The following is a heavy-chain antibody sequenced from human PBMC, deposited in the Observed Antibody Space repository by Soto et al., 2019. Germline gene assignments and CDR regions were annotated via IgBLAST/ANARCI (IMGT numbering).Heavy chain of an antibody. CDR1: GLTFSSYD. V-gene: IGHV3-23*01. D-gene: IGHD1-26*01. J-gene: IGHJ4*02. CDR2: ISGSGGST. CDR3: AAERRWERR. Sequence: GGSLRLSCAASGLTFSSYDMNWFRQAPGKGLEWVSSISGSGGSTYYADSVKGRFTISRDNAKNTLYLQMNSLRAEDTAVYYCAAERRWERRGGQGTLVTVSS.